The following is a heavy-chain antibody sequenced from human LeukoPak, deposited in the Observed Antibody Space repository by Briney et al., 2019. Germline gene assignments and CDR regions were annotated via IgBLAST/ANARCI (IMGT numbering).Heavy chain of an antibody. J-gene: IGHJ5*01. CDR2: ISGSSNTI. Sequence: PGGSLRLSCAASGFTFSAYSMNWVRQAPGKGLEWPSYISGSSNTIYYADSVKGRFTISRDNAGNSLSLQMNSLGDDDTAVYYCATDCDSTSCYDSWGQGTLVTVSS. CDR3: ATDCDSTSCYDS. V-gene: IGHV3-48*02. D-gene: IGHD2-2*01. CDR1: GFTFSAYS.